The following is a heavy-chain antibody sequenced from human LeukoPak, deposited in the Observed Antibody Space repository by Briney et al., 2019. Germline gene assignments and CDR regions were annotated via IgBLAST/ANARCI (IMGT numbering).Heavy chain of an antibody. Sequence: GASVKVSCKASGYTFTSYGINWVRPAPGQGLEWMGWISAYNGNTNYAQKLQGRVTMTTDTSTNTVYMDLRSLRSDDTAVYYCARVGSSGYDYGDYWGQGTLVTVSS. CDR1: GYTFTSYG. CDR3: ARVGSSGYDYGDY. V-gene: IGHV1-18*01. CDR2: ISAYNGNT. J-gene: IGHJ4*02. D-gene: IGHD4-17*01.